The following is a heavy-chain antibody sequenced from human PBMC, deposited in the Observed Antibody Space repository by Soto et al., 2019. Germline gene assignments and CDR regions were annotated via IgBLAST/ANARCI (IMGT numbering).Heavy chain of an antibody. J-gene: IGHJ6*02. V-gene: IGHV1-69*13. CDR1: GGTFSTYA. Sequence: GASVKVSCKASGGTFSTYAISWVRQAPGQGLEWMGGIIPIFSTANYAQKFQGRVTITADESTTTAYMDLSSLRSEDTAVYYCVSIAIAAAGIRTDYDMDVWGQGTTVTVSS. CDR2: IIPIFSTA. CDR3: VSIAIAAAGIRTDYDMDV. D-gene: IGHD6-13*01.